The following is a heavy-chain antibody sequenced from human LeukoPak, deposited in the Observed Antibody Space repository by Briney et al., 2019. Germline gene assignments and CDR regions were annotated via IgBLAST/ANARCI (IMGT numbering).Heavy chain of an antibody. CDR3: AELGITMIGGV. V-gene: IGHV3-48*03. Sequence: GALSLSCSASGFTFSSYEMNGVGPAPGKGLEWVSYISRCCSTICYEDSVKGRFNITRDNAKNSLYLQNSSLRAEDTAVYYCAELGITMIGGVWGKGTPVNISP. CDR2: ISRCCSTI. CDR1: GFTFSSYE. D-gene: IGHD3-10*02. J-gene: IGHJ6*04.